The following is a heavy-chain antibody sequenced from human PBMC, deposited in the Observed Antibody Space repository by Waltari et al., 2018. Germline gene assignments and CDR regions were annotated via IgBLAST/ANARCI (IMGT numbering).Heavy chain of an antibody. D-gene: IGHD3-3*02. J-gene: IGHJ4*02. Sequence: EVQLVEAGGGLVKTGGSLRVPWAASGFSFSIYPMSWVHQAPGKGLEWVAFISVNSEYIFYADSVRGRFTISRDNAKNSLYLQMNSLTAEDTAVYYCASLASIWGQGTLVTVSS. V-gene: IGHV3-21*02. CDR2: ISVNSEYI. CDR3: ASLASI. CDR1: GFSFSIYP.